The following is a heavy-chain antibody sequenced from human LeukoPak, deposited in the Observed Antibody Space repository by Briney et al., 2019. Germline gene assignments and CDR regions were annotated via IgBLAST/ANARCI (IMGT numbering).Heavy chain of an antibody. CDR3: AREEYFQDSNGYSYYFHS. Sequence: PSETLSLTCTVSGGSIGWGYGSWIRQSAGKGLEWIGRIYKSGSTNYNPSFRRRVTMSVDTSKTQFSLHVTSVTAADTAVYYCAREEYFQDSNGYSYYFHSWGQGSLVTVSS. CDR1: GGSIGWGY. V-gene: IGHV4-4*07. J-gene: IGHJ4*02. CDR2: IYKSGST. D-gene: IGHD3-22*01.